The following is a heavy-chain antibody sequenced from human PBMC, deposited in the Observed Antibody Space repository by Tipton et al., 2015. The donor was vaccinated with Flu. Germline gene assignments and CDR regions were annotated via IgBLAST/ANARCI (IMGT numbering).Heavy chain of an antibody. CDR3: ARGYSGSYHTPLYY. V-gene: IGHV4-59*02. CDR2: IYYSETT. J-gene: IGHJ4*02. D-gene: IGHD1-26*01. Sequence: LRLSCTVSGGSVSSYYWTWIRQPAGKGLEWIGYIYYSETTNYNPSLKSRVTISVDTSKNQFSLKLSSVTAADTAVYYCARGYSGSYHTPLYYWGQGTLVTVSS. CDR1: GGSVSSYY.